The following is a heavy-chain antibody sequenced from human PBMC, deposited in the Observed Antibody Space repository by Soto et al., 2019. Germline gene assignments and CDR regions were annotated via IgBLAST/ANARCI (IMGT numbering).Heavy chain of an antibody. CDR1: GGSISRYY. CDR3: ARLGYSGYLNYYYYYMDV. CDR2: IYYSGST. V-gene: IGHV4-59*08. D-gene: IGHD5-12*01. J-gene: IGHJ6*03. Sequence: PSETLSLTCTVSGGSISRYYWSWIRQPPGKGLEWIGYIYYSGSTNYNPSLKSRVTISVGTSKNQFSLKLSSVTAADTAVYYCARLGYSGYLNYYYYYMDVWGKGATVTVSS.